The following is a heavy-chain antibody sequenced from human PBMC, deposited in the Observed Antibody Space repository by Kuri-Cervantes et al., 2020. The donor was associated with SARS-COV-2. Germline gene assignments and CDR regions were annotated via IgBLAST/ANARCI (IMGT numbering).Heavy chain of an antibody. Sequence: GSLRLSCTVSGGSISSYYWGWIRQPPGKGLEWIGYIYYSGSTNYNPSLKSRVTTSVDTSKNQFSLKLSSVTAADTAVYYCAGGLRYFDWLVLGDDAFDIWGQGTMVTVSS. V-gene: IGHV4-59*08. CDR1: GGSISSYY. D-gene: IGHD3-9*01. CDR2: IYYSGST. CDR3: AGGLRYFDWLVLGDDAFDI. J-gene: IGHJ3*02.